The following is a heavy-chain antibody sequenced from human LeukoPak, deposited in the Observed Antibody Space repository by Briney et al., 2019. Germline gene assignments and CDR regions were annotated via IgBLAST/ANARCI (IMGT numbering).Heavy chain of an antibody. V-gene: IGHV3-23*01. D-gene: IGHD4-17*01. J-gene: IGHJ4*02. Sequence: GGSLRLSCAASGFTFSTYAMSWVRQAPGKGLDWVSTISDGGSDTHYADSVKGRFTISRDNSKNTVYLQVNSLRAEDTAVYYCAKALYGDYGRFDYWGQGTLVTVSS. CDR3: AKALYGDYGRFDY. CDR2: ISDGGSDT. CDR1: GFTFSTYA.